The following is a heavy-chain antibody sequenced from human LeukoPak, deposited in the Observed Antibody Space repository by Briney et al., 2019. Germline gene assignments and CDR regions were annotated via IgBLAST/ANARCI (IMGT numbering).Heavy chain of an antibody. J-gene: IGHJ4*02. D-gene: IGHD3-22*01. CDR3: ARGHPDSSGYYPFDY. CDR1: GGSFSGYY. CDR2: INHSGST. V-gene: IGHV4-34*01. Sequence: SETLSLTCAVYGGSFSGYYWSWIRQPPGKGLEWIGEINHSGSTNYNPSLKSRVTISVDTSKNQFSLKLSSVTAADTAVYYCARGHPDSSGYYPFDYWGQGTLVTVSS.